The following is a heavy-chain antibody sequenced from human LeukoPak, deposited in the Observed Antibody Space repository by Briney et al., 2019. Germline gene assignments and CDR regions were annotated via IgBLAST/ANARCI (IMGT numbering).Heavy chain of an antibody. J-gene: IGHJ6*02. CDR1: GGSISSGGYS. CDR3: ARDGSRRYCSGGSCSGMDV. CDR2: IYYSGST. V-gene: IGHV4-31*03. Sequence: SETLSLTCTVSGGSISSGGYSWSWIRQHPGKGLEWIGYIYYSGSTYYNPSLKSRVTISVDTSKNQFSLKLSSVTAADTAVYYCARDGSRRYCSGGSCSGMDVWGQGTTVTVSS. D-gene: IGHD2-15*01.